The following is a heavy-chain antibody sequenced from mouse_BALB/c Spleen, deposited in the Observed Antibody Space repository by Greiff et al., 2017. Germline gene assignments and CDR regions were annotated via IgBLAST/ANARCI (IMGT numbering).Heavy chain of an antibody. V-gene: IGHV5-15*02. CDR1: GFTFSDYG. Sequence: EVQVVESGGGLVQPGGSRKLSCAASGFTFSDYGMAWVRQAPGKGPEWVAFISNLAYSIYYADTVTGRFTISRENAKNTLYLEMSSLRSEDTAMYYCARVTGSYWYFDVWGAGTTVTVSS. D-gene: IGHD4-1*01. J-gene: IGHJ1*01. CDR2: ISNLAYSI. CDR3: ARVTGSYWYFDV.